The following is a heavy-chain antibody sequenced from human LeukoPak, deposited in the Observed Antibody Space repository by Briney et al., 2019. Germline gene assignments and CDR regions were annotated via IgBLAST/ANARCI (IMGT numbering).Heavy chain of an antibody. CDR3: ARDNRYFDPGVYYYNGMDV. V-gene: IGHV4-39*06. J-gene: IGHJ6*02. Sequence: SETLSLTCTVSGGSISSSSYYWGWIRQPPGKGLEWIVIIYYSGTTYYNPSLKSRVTMSVDTSKNQFALKLSSVTAADTAVYYCARDNRYFDPGVYYYNGMDVWGQGTTVTVSS. D-gene: IGHD3-9*01. CDR1: GGSISSSSYY. CDR2: IYYSGTT.